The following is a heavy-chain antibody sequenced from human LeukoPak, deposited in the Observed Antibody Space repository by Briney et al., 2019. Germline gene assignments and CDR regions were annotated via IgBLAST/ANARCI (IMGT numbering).Heavy chain of an antibody. Sequence: GGSLRLSCAASGFPFTSYALSWVRQAPGKGLEWVSTISGSGGGSTYYADSVKGRFTISTDNSKNTLYLQMNSLRAEDTAVYYCAKDPWGSGIWLFDYWGQGTLVTVSS. J-gene: IGHJ4*02. CDR3: AKDPWGSGIWLFDY. CDR1: GFPFTSYA. D-gene: IGHD3-10*01. V-gene: IGHV3-23*01. CDR2: ISGSGGGST.